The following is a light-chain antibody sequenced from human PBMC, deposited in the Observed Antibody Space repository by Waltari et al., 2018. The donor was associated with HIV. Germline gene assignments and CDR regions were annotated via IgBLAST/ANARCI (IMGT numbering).Light chain of an antibody. CDR1: QGISSY. CDR2: AAS. CDR3: QQYYSYPWT. Sequence: AIRMTQSPSSFSASTGDRVTITCRARQGISSYLAWYQQKPGKAPKLLIYAASTVQSGVPSRFSGSGSGTDFTLTISCLQSEDFATYYCQQYYSYPWTFGQGTKVEIK. J-gene: IGKJ1*01. V-gene: IGKV1-8*01.